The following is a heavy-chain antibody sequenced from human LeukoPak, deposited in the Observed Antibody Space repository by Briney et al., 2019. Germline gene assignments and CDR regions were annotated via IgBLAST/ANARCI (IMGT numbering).Heavy chain of an antibody. CDR3: ARDGDVRVQYYFWHLDV. V-gene: IGHV1-8*01. CDR1: GYTFTSYD. Sequence: GASVKVSCKASGYTFTSYDINWVRQATGQGLEWMGWMNPNSGNTGYAQKFQGRVTMTRNTSISTAYMELSSLRSEDTAEYYCARDGDVRVQYYFWHLDVWGKGTTVTVSS. CDR2: MNPNSGNT. J-gene: IGHJ6*03. D-gene: IGHD7-27*01.